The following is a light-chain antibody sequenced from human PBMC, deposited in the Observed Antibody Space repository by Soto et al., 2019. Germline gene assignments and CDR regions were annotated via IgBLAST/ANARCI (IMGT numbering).Light chain of an antibody. J-gene: IGKJ4*01. V-gene: IGKV3-20*01. Sequence: EILLTQSPGTLSLSPGDRATLSCRASQSLTNTFLAWYQQIPGQTHRLLIYGASTRATGIPDRFSGSGSGTDFALTISRLEPEDFAVYFCHQYGTLPLSFGEGTKVEIK. CDR1: QSLTNTF. CDR2: GAS. CDR3: HQYGTLPLS.